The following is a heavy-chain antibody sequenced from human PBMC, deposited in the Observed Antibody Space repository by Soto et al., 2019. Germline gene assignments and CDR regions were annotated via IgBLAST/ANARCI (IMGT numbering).Heavy chain of an antibody. V-gene: IGHV3-23*01. J-gene: IGHJ4*01. Sequence: GGSLRLSCAGSGFTVSRYSISWVLPAPGKGLEWVSAISGSGGSTYYADSVKGRFTISRDNSKNTLYLQMNSLRAEDTAVYYCAKGGKYPYYFDYWGQGTLVTVSS. CDR3: AKGGKYPYYFDY. CDR1: GFTVSRYS. CDR2: ISGSGGST.